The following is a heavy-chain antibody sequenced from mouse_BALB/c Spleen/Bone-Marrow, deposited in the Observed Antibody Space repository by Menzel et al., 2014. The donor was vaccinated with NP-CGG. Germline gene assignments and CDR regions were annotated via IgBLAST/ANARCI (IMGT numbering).Heavy chain of an antibody. CDR2: IYPGDSDT. CDR3: ARGGISVDY. J-gene: IGHJ2*01. CDR1: GYAFSSYW. Sequence: QVQLQQPGAELVRPGSSVKISCKASGYAFSSYWMNWVKQRPGQGLEWIGRIYPGDSDTDYNGKFKGKATLTADKSSNTAYMQLTSLTSEDSAVYFCARGGISVDYWGQGTTLTVSS. V-gene: IGHV1-80*01.